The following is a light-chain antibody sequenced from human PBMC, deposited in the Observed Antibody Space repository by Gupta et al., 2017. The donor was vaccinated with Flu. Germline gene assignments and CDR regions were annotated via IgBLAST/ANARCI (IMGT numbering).Light chain of an antibody. V-gene: IGKV3-15*01. Sequence: ATLPVSPGESAVLSCRASQRVSSNLAWYQQKPGQAPRLLIYGASTRATGIPARFSGSGSGTEFTLTISSLQSEDFAVYYCQQYNNWPPLTFGGGTKVEIK. J-gene: IGKJ4*01. CDR2: GAS. CDR3: QQYNNWPPLT. CDR1: QRVSSN.